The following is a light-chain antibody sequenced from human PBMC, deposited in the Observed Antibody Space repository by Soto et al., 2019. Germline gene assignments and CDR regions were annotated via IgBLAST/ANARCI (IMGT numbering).Light chain of an antibody. V-gene: IGKV3-20*01. Sequence: EFGFKQSPCTLSLSPGERATLSCRASQTVRNNYLAWYQQKPGQAPRLLIYDASSRATGIPDRFSGGGSGTDFTLTISRLEPEDFAVYYCQQFSSYPLTFGGGTKVDIK. CDR3: QQFSSYPLT. J-gene: IGKJ4*01. CDR2: DAS. CDR1: QTVRNNY.